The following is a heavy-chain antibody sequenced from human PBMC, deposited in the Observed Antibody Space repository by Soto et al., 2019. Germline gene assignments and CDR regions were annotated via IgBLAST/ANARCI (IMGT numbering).Heavy chain of an antibody. V-gene: IGHV3-23*01. CDR3: ATSYDSSGYDY. CDR1: GFTFSSYA. D-gene: IGHD3-22*01. CDR2: LSGSGIST. J-gene: IGHJ4*02. Sequence: GGSLRLSCAASGFTFSSYAMSWVRQAPGKGLEWVSALSGSGISTYYADTVKGRFTISRDNSRNTLYLQMNSLRAEDTAVYYCATSYDSSGYDYWGQGTLVTVSS.